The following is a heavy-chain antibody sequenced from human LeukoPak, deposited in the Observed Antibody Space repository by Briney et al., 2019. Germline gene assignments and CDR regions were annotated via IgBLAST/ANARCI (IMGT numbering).Heavy chain of an antibody. CDR1: GFTFSSYS. CDR3: ARYHSGSYFYYYGMDV. CDR2: ISSSSSTT. D-gene: IGHD1-26*01. J-gene: IGHJ6*02. Sequence: GGSLRLSCAAFGFTFSSYSMNWVRQAPGKGLEWVSYISSSSSTTYYADSVKGRFTISRDNAKNSLYLQMNSLRAEDTAVYYCARYHSGSYFYYYGMDVWGQGTTVTVSS. V-gene: IGHV3-48*04.